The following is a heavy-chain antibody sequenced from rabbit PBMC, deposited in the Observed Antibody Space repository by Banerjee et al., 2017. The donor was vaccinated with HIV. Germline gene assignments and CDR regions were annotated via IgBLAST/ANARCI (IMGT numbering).Heavy chain of an antibody. CDR3: ARDLAGVIGWNFNL. CDR1: GFSVSSSYW. D-gene: IGHD4-1*01. J-gene: IGHJ4*01. V-gene: IGHV1S45*01. Sequence: QEQLVESGGGLVQPGGSLTLTCTASGFSVSSSYWMWWVRQAPGKGLEWIACIGAGSSGTTYYASWAKGRFTISRSTSLNTVTLQMTSLTAADTATYLCARDLAGVIGWNFNLWGPGTLVTVS. CDR2: IGAGSSGTT.